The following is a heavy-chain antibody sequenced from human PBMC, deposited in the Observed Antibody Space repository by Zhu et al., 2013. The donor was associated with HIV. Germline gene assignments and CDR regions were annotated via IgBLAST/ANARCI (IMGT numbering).Heavy chain of an antibody. CDR1: GFPLIVYI. V-gene: IGHV1-3*01. CDR2: INGENGKT. J-gene: IGHJ3*02. Sequence: QGQLVQSGPEVKRPGASVKISCTTSGFPLIVYILHWVRQAPGQRLEWMGRINGENGKTGYSQRFQGRLAITADTSANTAYMELSSLTSEDTAVYYCARIVGNIVVTGRVRIGGDNFDXWGQGTMVTVSS. D-gene: IGHD2-15*01. CDR3: ARIVGNIVVTGRVRIGGDNFDX.